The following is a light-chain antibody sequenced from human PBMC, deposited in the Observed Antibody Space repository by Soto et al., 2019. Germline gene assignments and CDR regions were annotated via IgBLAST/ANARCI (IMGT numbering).Light chain of an antibody. J-gene: IGKJ4*01. CDR3: QQRKYWPPLS. V-gene: IGKV3-11*01. CDR1: HSVNSY. Sequence: EIVLTQSPATLSLSPGERATLSCRASHSVNSYLAWYQHKPGQAPRLLIYDASNRAAGIPARFSGSGSWTDFTLTISSLEPEDFAIYYCQQRKYWPPLSFGGRTKVEIK. CDR2: DAS.